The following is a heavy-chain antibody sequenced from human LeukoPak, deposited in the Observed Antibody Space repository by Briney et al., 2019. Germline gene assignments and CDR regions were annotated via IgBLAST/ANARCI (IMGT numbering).Heavy chain of an antibody. J-gene: IGHJ4*02. CDR1: GFTYSRYW. Sequence: GGSLRLSCAASGFTYSRYWMSWVRQAPGKGLEWVANIRKDGSEKYYVDSVKGRFTISRDNAKNSLYLQMNSLRAEDTAVYYCARTTSIAARGWGQGTLVTVSS. V-gene: IGHV3-7*01. CDR3: ARTTSIAARG. D-gene: IGHD6-6*01. CDR2: IRKDGSEK.